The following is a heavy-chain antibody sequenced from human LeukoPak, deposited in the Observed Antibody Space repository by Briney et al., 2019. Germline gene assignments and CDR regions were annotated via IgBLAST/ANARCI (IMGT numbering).Heavy chain of an antibody. Sequence: GGSLRLSCAASGFTFSSYAMHWVRQAPGKGLEYVSAISSNGGSTYYANSVKGRFTISRDNSKNTLYLQMNSLRAEDTAVYYCASPKYSSGPFNYWGQGTLVTVSS. CDR3: ASPKYSSGPFNY. CDR1: GFTFSSYA. V-gene: IGHV3-64*01. J-gene: IGHJ4*02. CDR2: ISSNGGST. D-gene: IGHD6-19*01.